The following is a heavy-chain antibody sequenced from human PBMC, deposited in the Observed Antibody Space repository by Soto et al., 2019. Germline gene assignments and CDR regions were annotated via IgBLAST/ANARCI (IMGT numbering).Heavy chain of an antibody. V-gene: IGHV5-10-1*01. CDR3: ARQIYDSDTGPNFQYYFDS. J-gene: IGHJ4*02. CDR2: IDPSDSQT. Sequence: GESLKSSCKGSGYSFAGYWITWVRQKPVKGLEWMGRIDPSDSQTYYSPSFRGHVTISVTKSITTVFLQWSSLRASDTAMYYCARQIYDSDTGPNFQYYFDSWGQGTPVTVSS. CDR1: GYSFAGYW. D-gene: IGHD3-22*01.